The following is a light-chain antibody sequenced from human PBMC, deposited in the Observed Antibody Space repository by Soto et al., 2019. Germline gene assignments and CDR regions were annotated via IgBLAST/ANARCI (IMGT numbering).Light chain of an antibody. V-gene: IGKV1-5*01. CDR1: QRIGRW. J-gene: IGKJ1*01. CDR3: QQYYSYWT. Sequence: DFQMTQSPSTLSASVGDTVTVTCRASQRIGRWLAWYQQKPGKAPKLLIFDASTLENGVPARFSGSRSGPESSLTISSLQPDDFATDDCQQYYSYWTFGQGTKVEIK. CDR2: DAS.